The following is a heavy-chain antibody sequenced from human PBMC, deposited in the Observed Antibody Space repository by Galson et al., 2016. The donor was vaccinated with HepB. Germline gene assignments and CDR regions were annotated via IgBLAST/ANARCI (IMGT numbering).Heavy chain of an antibody. CDR2: IHHSGST. J-gene: IGHJ4*02. V-gene: IGHV4-4*02. Sequence: ETLSLTCAVSGGSISNNHWWTWVRQPPGKGLEWIGEIHHSGSTNYNPSLKSRVTMSVDKSKNQFSLELTSVTAADTAVYYCARAGWADSATYYGYHFDYWGQGTLVTVSS. CDR3: ARAGWADSATYYGYHFDY. CDR1: GGSISNNHW. D-gene: IGHD2/OR15-2a*01.